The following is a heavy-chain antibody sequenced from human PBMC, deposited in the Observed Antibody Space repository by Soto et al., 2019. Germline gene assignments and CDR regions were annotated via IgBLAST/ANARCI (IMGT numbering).Heavy chain of an antibody. J-gene: IGHJ4*02. Sequence: GGSLRLSCTASGFTFSSFSMSWVRQAPGKGLEWVSSITMSGAFTYYADSVKGRFTISRDDSKNTLYLQLNSLRAENTAIYYCAKRGISVAATRGYYFDFWGQGTLVTVSS. D-gene: IGHD6-19*01. CDR2: ITMSGAFT. CDR1: GFTFSSFS. CDR3: AKRGISVAATRGYYFDF. V-gene: IGHV3-23*01.